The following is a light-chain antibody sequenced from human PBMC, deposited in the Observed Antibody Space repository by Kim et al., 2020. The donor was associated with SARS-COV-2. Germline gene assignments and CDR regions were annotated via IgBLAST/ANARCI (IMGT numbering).Light chain of an antibody. Sequence: VALGQEARITGGGISIGSKNVHGYQRKPGQAPVLVIYRDSNRPPGIPERFSGSNSGNTATLTISRAQAGDEADYYCQVWDSSTGGVFGGGTQLTVL. V-gene: IGLV3-9*01. CDR1: SIGSKN. CDR3: QVWDSSTGGV. J-gene: IGLJ2*01. CDR2: RDS.